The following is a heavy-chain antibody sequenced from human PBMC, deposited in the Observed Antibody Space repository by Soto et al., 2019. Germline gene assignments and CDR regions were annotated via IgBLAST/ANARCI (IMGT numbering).Heavy chain of an antibody. CDR3: ARMDRIAAGYYYYYGMDV. CDR2: IYHSGST. J-gene: IGHJ6*02. CDR1: GGSISGSNW. D-gene: IGHD6-13*01. V-gene: IGHV4-4*02. Sequence: PSETLSLTCAVSGGSISGSNWWSWVRQPPGKGLEWIGEIYHSGSTNYNPSLKSRVTISVDKSKNQFSLKLSSVTAADTAVYYCARMDRIAAGYYYYYGMDVWGQGTTVTVSS.